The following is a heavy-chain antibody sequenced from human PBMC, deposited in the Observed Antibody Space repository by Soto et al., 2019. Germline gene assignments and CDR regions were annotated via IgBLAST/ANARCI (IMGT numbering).Heavy chain of an antibody. J-gene: IGHJ4*02. D-gene: IGHD2-2*01. V-gene: IGHV1-24*01. CDR2: LDAEDGET. CDR3: ATLPRTIERTPAAICSFDS. Sequence: ASVKVSCKVSGYSLSELSIHWVRQAPGKGLEWMGGLDAEDGETIYAQKLQGRGTMTEDTSTGTAYMELSSLTSEDTAMYYCATLPRTIERTPAAICSFDSWGQGTLITVSS. CDR1: GYSLSELS.